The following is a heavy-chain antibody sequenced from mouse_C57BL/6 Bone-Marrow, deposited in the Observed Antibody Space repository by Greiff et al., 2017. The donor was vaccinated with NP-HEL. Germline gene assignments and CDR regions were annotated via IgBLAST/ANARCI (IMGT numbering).Heavy chain of an antibody. D-gene: IGHD1-1*01. CDR2: IDPANGNT. CDR3: ARGYGSSYAWFSY. J-gene: IGHJ3*01. CDR1: GFNIKNNY. Sequence: EVQLQQSVAELVRPGASVKLSCTASGFNIKNNYMHWVKQRPEQGLEWIGRIDPANGNTKYAPKFQGKATITADTSSNTAYLQLSSLTSEDTAIYYSARGYGSSYAWFSYWGQGTLVTVAA. V-gene: IGHV14-3*01.